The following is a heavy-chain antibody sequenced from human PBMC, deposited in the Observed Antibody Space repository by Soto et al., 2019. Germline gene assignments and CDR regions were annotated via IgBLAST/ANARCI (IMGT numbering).Heavy chain of an antibody. Sequence: SVKVSCKASGYTFTSYGISWVRQAPGQGLEWMGWISAYNGNTNYAQKLQGRVTMTTDTSTSTADMELRSLRSDDTAVYYCARDFERHCSGGSCYSWNYWGQGTLVTVSS. V-gene: IGHV1-18*01. J-gene: IGHJ4*02. CDR2: ISAYNGNT. D-gene: IGHD2-15*01. CDR3: ARDFERHCSGGSCYSWNY. CDR1: GYTFTSYG.